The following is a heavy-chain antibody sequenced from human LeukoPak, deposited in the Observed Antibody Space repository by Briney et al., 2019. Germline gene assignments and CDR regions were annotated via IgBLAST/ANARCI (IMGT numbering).Heavy chain of an antibody. CDR2: INPNSGGT. CDR1: GYTFTGYY. Sequence: ASVKVSCKASGYTFTGYYMHWVRQAPGQGLEWMGWINPNSGGTNYAQKFQGRVTMTRDTSIRTAYMELSRLRSDDTAVYYCARSVVGVRFTDYWGQGTLVTVSS. CDR3: ARSVVGVRFTDY. V-gene: IGHV1-2*02. D-gene: IGHD3-10*01. J-gene: IGHJ4*02.